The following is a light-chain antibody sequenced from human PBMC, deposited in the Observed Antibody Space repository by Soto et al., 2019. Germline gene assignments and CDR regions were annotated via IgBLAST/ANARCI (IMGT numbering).Light chain of an antibody. CDR3: QQYGGSPIT. Sequence: EIVLTQSPGTLSLSPGERATLTCRASQSVSSNFLAWFQQPPGQAPRLLVYAASSRVTGIPDRFSGSGSGTDFTLTISRLEPEDFAVYYCQQYGGSPITFGQGTRLEIK. J-gene: IGKJ5*01. CDR1: QSVSSNF. CDR2: AAS. V-gene: IGKV3-20*01.